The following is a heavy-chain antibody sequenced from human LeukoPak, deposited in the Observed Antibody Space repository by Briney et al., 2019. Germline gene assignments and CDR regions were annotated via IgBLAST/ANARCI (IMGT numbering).Heavy chain of an antibody. CDR2: IYYSGST. D-gene: IGHD3-22*01. CDR1: GGSISSHY. CDR3: AREAGEDSSGYYLDY. Sequence: SETLSLTCTVSGGSISSHYWSWIRQPPGKGLEWIGYIYYSGSTNYNPSLKSRVTISVDTSKNQFSLKLSSVTAADTAVYYCAREAGEDSSGYYLDYWGQGTLVTVSS. V-gene: IGHV4-59*11. J-gene: IGHJ4*02.